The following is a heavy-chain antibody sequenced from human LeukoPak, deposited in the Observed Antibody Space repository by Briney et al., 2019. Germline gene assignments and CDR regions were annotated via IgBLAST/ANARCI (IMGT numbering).Heavy chain of an antibody. J-gene: IGHJ4*02. CDR3: ARHAGGISATGTRPFDY. CDR1: GGSINSLSYY. CDR2: IYYSGSV. D-gene: IGHD6-13*01. V-gene: IGHV4-39*01. Sequence: SETLSLTCSVSGGSINSLSYYWGWIRQPPGKGLEWIGNIYYSGSVFYNLSLESRVTISVDTSKKQFSLNLRSVTAADTAVYYCARHAGGISATGTRPFDYWGQGTLVTVSS.